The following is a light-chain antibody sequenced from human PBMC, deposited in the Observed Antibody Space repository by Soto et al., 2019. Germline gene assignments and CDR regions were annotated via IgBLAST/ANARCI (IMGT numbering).Light chain of an antibody. CDR3: SSYTSSSSYV. CDR2: DVS. CDR1: SSDVGGYNY. J-gene: IGLJ1*01. Sequence: QSSLPQPASVSGSPGQSITLSCPGTSSDVGGYNYVSWYQQHPGKAPKLMIYDVSNRPSGVSNRFSGSKSGNTASLTISGLQVEDEADYYCSSYTSSSSYVFGTGTKVTVL. V-gene: IGLV2-14*01.